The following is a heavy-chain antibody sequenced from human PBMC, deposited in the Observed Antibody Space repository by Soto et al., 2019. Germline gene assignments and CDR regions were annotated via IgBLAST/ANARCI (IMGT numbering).Heavy chain of an antibody. CDR2: ISSSSSYI. D-gene: IGHD5-18*01. Sequence: EVQLVESGGGLVKPGGSLRLSCAASGFTFSSYSMNWVRQAPGKGLEWVSSISSSSSYIYYADSVKGRFTISRDNAKNSLYLQMNSLRAEDTAVYYCARDARMDTAMVDFDYWGQGSLVTVSS. CDR1: GFTFSSYS. J-gene: IGHJ4*02. CDR3: ARDARMDTAMVDFDY. V-gene: IGHV3-21*01.